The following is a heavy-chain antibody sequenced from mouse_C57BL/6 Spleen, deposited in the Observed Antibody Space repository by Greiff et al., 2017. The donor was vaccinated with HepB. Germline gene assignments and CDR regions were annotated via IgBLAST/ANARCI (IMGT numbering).Heavy chain of an antibody. CDR3: ARTYYSKPFDY. D-gene: IGHD2-5*01. V-gene: IGHV1-82*01. CDR2: IYPGDGDT. Sequence: VKLQESGPELVKPGASVKISCKASGYAFSSSWMNWVKQRPGKGLEWIGRIYPGDGDTNYNGKFKGKATLTADKSSSTAYMQLSSLTSEDSAVYFCARTYYSKPFDYWGQGTTLTVSS. CDR1: GYAFSSSW. J-gene: IGHJ2*01.